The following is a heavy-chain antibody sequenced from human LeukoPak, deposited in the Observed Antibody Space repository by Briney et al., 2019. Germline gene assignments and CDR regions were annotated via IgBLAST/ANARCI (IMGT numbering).Heavy chain of an antibody. D-gene: IGHD5-12*01. CDR1: GLTFSSYW. Sequence: PGGSLRLSCAASGLTFSSYWMSWGRQARGKGLEWVANIKQDGSEKNYVDSVKGRFTISRDNAKNSLYLQMNSLRAEDTAVYYCARDPDLRSGYDGEGYCGQGALLSASA. CDR3: ARDPDLRSGYDGEGY. CDR2: IKQDGSEK. V-gene: IGHV3-7*05. J-gene: IGHJ4*02.